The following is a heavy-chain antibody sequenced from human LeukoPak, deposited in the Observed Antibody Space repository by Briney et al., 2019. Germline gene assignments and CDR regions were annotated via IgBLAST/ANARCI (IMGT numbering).Heavy chain of an antibody. D-gene: IGHD3-22*01. CDR1: GFTFSSYW. V-gene: IGHV3-7*01. J-gene: IGHJ3*02. CDR3: ARDTDDSSGYYAFDI. Sequence: QTGGSLRLSCAASGFTFSSYWMSWVRQAPGKGLEWVANIKQDGSEKYYVDSVKGRFTISRDNAKNSLYLQMNSLRAEDTAAYYCARDTDDSSGYYAFDIWGQGTMVTVSS. CDR2: IKQDGSEK.